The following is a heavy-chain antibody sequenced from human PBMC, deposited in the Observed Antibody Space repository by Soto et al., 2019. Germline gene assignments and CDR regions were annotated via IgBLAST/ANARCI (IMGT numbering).Heavy chain of an antibody. CDR3: ARHGYSYGGGYFDY. Sequence: EVQLVESGGGLVQPGGSLRLSCAASGFTVSSNYMSWVRQAPGKGLEWVSVIYSGGSAYYADSVKGRFTISRDNSKNTLYLQMNSLRDDDTAVYYCARHGYSYGGGYFDYWGHGTLVTVSS. CDR1: GFTVSSNY. V-gene: IGHV3-66*04. CDR2: IYSGGSA. J-gene: IGHJ4*01. D-gene: IGHD5-18*01.